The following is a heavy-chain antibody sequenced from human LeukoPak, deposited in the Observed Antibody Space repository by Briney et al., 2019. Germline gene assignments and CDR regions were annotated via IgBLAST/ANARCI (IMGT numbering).Heavy chain of an antibody. CDR2: IYSSGST. D-gene: IGHD3-10*01. CDR3: ARLAVTFGEDY. V-gene: IGHV4-39*07. CDR1: GDSISTSNSY. Sequence: SETLSLTCTVSGDSISTSNSYWGWIRQPPGKGLEWIGSIYSSGSTYYNPSLKSRVTISVDTSKNQFSLKLSSVTAADTAVYYCARLAVTFGEDYWGQGTLVTVSS. J-gene: IGHJ4*02.